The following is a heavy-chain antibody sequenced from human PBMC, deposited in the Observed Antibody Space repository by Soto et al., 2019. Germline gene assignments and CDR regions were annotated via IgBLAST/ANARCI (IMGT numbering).Heavy chain of an antibody. CDR1: GGSFSGYY. CDR2: INHSGST. J-gene: IGHJ4*02. Sequence: SETLSLTCAVYGGSFSGYYWSWIRQPPGKGLEWIGEINHSGSTNYNPSLKSRVTISVDTSKNQFSLKLSSVTAADTAVYYCARVLVVLAARRTLDYWGQGTLVTVSS. V-gene: IGHV4-34*01. CDR3: ARVLVVLAARRTLDY. D-gene: IGHD6-6*01.